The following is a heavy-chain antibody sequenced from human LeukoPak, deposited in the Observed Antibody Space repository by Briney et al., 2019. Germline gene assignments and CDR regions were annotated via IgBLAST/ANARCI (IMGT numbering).Heavy chain of an antibody. CDR3: ARLTYYYDSSGRRYNWFDP. J-gene: IGHJ5*02. CDR2: INPSGGST. D-gene: IGHD3-22*01. CDR1: GYTFTSYY. Sequence: ASVKVSCKASGYTFTSYYMHWVRQAPGQVLEWMGIINPSGGSTSYAQKFQGRVTMTRDTSTSTVYMELSSLRSEDTAVYYCARLTYYYDSSGRRYNWFDPWGQGTLVTVSS. V-gene: IGHV1-46*01.